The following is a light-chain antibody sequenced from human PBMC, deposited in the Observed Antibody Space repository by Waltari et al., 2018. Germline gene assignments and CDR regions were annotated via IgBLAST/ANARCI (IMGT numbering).Light chain of an antibody. CDR1: ESISTY. Sequence: DIQMTQSPSSLSAFVGDRAIITCRASESISTYLNWYQQQPGKAPKLLIYAASSLESGVPSRFSGSGSGTDFTLTISSLQPEDFATYYCQQSYGTPRTFGQGTKVDIK. CDR2: AAS. CDR3: QQSYGTPRT. J-gene: IGKJ1*01. V-gene: IGKV1-39*01.